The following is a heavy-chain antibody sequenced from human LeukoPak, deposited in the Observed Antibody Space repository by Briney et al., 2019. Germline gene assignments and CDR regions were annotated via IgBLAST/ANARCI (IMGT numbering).Heavy chain of an antibody. D-gene: IGHD4-17*01. V-gene: IGHV4-34*01. CDR3: ARRSTVTTTLYYLDY. J-gene: IGHJ4*02. CDR1: GGSFSGYY. CDR2: INHSGST. Sequence: SETLSLTCAVYGGSFSGYYWSWIRQPPGKGLEWIGEINHSGSTNYNPSLKSRVTISVDTSKNQFSLKLSSVTAADTAVYYCARRSTVTTTLYYLDYWGQGTLVTVSS.